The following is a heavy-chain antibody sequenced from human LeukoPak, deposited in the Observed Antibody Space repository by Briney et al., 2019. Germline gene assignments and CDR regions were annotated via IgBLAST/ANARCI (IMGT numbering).Heavy chain of an antibody. D-gene: IGHD3-22*01. CDR2: IYYSGST. CDR3: ARTMDYYDSDY. V-gene: IGHV4-30-4*01. Sequence: SETLSLTCTVSGGSISSGGYYWSWIRQPPGKGLEWIGYIYYSGSTYYNPSLKSRVTISVDTSKNQFSLKLSSVTAADTAVYYCARTMDYYDSDYWGQGTLVTVSS. J-gene: IGHJ4*02. CDR1: GGSISSGGYY.